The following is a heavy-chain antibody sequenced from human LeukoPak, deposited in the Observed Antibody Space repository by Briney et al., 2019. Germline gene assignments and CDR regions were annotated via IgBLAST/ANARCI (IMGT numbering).Heavy chain of an antibody. D-gene: IGHD1-26*01. CDR2: IYHSGST. CDR1: GGSISSSNW. J-gene: IGHJ4*02. V-gene: IGHV4-4*02. Sequence: SGTLSLTCAVSGGSISSSNWWSWVRQPPGKGLEWIGEIYHSGSTNYNPSLKSRVTISVDTSKNQFSLKLSSVTAADTAVYYCTRGTTGWELLQGYYFDYWGQGTLVTVSS. CDR3: TRGTTGWELLQGYYFDY.